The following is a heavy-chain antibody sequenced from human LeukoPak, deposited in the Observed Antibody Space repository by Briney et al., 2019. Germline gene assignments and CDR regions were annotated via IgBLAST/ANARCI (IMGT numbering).Heavy chain of an antibody. V-gene: IGHV1-2*02. J-gene: IGHJ4*02. D-gene: IGHD2-2*01. CDR2: INPNSGGT. CDR1: GYTFTGYY. CDR3: ARDVYCSSTSCYPFDY. Sequence: ASVKVSCKASGYTFTGYYTHWVRQAPGQGLEWMGWINPNSGGTNYAQKFQGRVTMTRDTSISTAYMELSRLRSDGTAVYYCARDVYCSSTSCYPFDYWGQGTLVTVSS.